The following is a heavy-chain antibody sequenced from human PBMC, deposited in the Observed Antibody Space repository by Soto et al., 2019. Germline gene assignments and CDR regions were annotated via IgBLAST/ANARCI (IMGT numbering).Heavy chain of an antibody. V-gene: IGHV4-4*02. CDR1: GGSISSSNW. D-gene: IGHD2-15*01. CDR2: IYHSGST. J-gene: IGHJ6*02. CDR3: ARLVIGYCSGGSCYSEIDYYYGMDV. Sequence: SETLSLTCAVSGGSISSSNWWSWVGQPPGKGVEWIGEIYHSGSTNYNPSLKSRVTISVDKSKNQFSLKLSSVTAEDTAVYYCARLVIGYCSGGSCYSEIDYYYGMDVWDQGTTVTSP.